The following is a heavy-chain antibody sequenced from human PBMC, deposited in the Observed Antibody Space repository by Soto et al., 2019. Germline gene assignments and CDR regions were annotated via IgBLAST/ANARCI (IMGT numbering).Heavy chain of an antibody. CDR1: GGSISSSSYY. CDR2: IYYRGTT. D-gene: IGHD3-9*01. V-gene: IGHV4-39*07. CDR3: ASLEHFDWLTLYDY. J-gene: IGHJ4*02. Sequence: PSETLSLTCTVSGGSISSSSYYWGWIRQPPGKGLEWIGNIYYRGTTYYNPSLKSRVTISVDTSKNQFSLKLSSVTAADTAVYYCASLEHFDWLTLYDYWGQGTLVTVSS.